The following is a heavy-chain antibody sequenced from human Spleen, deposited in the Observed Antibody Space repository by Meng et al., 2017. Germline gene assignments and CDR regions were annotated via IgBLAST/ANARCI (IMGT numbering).Heavy chain of an antibody. V-gene: IGHV4-4*02. CDR1: GGFISSSNW. CDR2: IYHSGRT. CDR3: ALAGYSSGWYVEYFQH. Sequence: QVRLEGSAPGLVNPSGIRSLTCAVSGGFISSSNWWSWVRQPPGKGLEWIGEIYHSGRTNYNPSLKSRVTISVDTSKNQFSLKLSSVTAADTAVYYCALAGYSSGWYVEYFQHWGQGTLVTVSS. D-gene: IGHD6-19*01. J-gene: IGHJ1*01.